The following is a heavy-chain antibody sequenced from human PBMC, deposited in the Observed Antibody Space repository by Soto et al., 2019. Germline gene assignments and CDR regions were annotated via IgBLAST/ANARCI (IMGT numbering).Heavy chain of an antibody. J-gene: IGHJ6*03. D-gene: IGHD3-3*01. CDR2: IYPGDSDN. V-gene: IGHV5-51*01. CDR3: ARRNCVTISLSYYYYMDV. CDR1: GYSFTNYW. Sequence: SLKISCKGSGYSFTNYWIGWVRQMPGKGLEWMGIIYPGDSDNRYSPSFQDQVTISADKSISTDYLQWSSLKASDTAMYYCARRNCVTISLSYYYYMDVWGKGTTVTVS.